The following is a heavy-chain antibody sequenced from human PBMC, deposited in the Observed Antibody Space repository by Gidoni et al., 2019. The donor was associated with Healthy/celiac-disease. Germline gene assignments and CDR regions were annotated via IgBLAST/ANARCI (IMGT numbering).Heavy chain of an antibody. Sequence: QVQLVESGGGVVQPGRSLRLSCAASGFTFSSYGMHWVRQAPGKGLEWVAVISYDGSNKYYADSVKGRFTISRDNSKNTLYLQMNSLRAEDTAVYYCAKSLRYFDWLLFQWGQGTLVTVSS. V-gene: IGHV3-30*18. D-gene: IGHD3-9*01. CDR1: GFTFSSYG. J-gene: IGHJ4*02. CDR2: ISYDGSNK. CDR3: AKSLRYFDWLLFQ.